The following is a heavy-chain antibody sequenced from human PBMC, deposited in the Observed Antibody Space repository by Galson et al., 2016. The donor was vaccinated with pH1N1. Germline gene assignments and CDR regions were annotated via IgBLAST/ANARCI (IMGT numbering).Heavy chain of an antibody. D-gene: IGHD5-18*01. CDR3: ARGYSYHNNDGFDL. J-gene: IGHJ3*01. V-gene: IGHV1-69*06. Sequence: SVKVSCKASGGILNSFGISWVRQAPGQGLEWMGGIVAIFGTTNYAQKFQGRVTITADKSSSTVYMEVNRLTSQDTAVYYCARGYSYHNNDGFDLWGQGTMVTVSA. CDR1: GGILNSFG. CDR2: IVAIFGTT.